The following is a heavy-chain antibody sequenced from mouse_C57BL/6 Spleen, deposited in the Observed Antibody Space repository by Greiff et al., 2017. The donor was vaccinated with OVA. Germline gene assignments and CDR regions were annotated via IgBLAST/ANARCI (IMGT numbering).Heavy chain of an antibody. D-gene: IGHD2-1*01. CDR1: GYSFTGYY. J-gene: IGHJ3*01. CDR3: ARIYYGNVGFAY. Sequence: EVQLQQSGPELVKPGASVKISCKASGYSFTGYYMNWVKQSPEKSLEWIGEINPSTGGTTYNQKFKAKATLTVDKSSSTAYMQLKSLTSEDSAVYYCARIYYGNVGFAYWGQGTLVTVSA. CDR2: INPSTGGT. V-gene: IGHV1-42*01.